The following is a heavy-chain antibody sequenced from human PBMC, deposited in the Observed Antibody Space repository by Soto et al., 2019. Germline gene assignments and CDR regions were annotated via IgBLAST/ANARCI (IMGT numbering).Heavy chain of an antibody. J-gene: IGHJ6*02. CDR2: MNPNSGNT. CDR3: SREVNFYGLDV. Sequence: QVQLVQSGAEVKKPGASVKVPCKASGYTFTSYDINWVRQATGQGLEWMGWMNPNSGNTGYAQKFRGRVTMTRNTSISTAYMERSSLRSEDTAVYYCSREVNFYGLDVWGQGTTVTVSS. CDR1: GYTFTSYD. V-gene: IGHV1-8*01.